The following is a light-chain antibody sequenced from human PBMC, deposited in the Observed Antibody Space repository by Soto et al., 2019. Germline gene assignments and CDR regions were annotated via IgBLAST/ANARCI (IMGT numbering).Light chain of an antibody. Sequence: EIVLPQTPGTLSLSPGERATLSCRASQSITSSIYLAWYQQKPGQAPRPLIYGASSRATGIPDRFSGSGSGTDFTLTISRLEPEDCAVYYCQQYGNSPRTFGQGTKVDIK. J-gene: IGKJ1*01. CDR1: QSITSSIY. V-gene: IGKV3-20*01. CDR2: GAS. CDR3: QQYGNSPRT.